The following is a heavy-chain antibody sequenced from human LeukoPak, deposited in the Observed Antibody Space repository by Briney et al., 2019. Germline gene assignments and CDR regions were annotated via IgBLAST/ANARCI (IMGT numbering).Heavy chain of an antibody. Sequence: PGGSLRLSCAAAGFTFSIFWMRWVRQAPGKGLEWVANIKKDRSAKYYVDSVKGRFTISRDNARNSLYLEMNNLRAEDTAIYYCATSCDSSGNNWGQGTLVTVSS. CDR3: ATSCDSSGNN. CDR2: IKKDRSAK. V-gene: IGHV3-7*01. D-gene: IGHD3-22*01. J-gene: IGHJ4*02. CDR1: GFTFSIFW.